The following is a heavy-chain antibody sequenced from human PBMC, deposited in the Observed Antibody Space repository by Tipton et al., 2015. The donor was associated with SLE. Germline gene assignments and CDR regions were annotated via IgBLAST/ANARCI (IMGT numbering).Heavy chain of an antibody. CDR1: GFTFDDYA. V-gene: IGHV3-9*01. J-gene: IGHJ3*02. D-gene: IGHD3-22*01. CDR2: ISWNSGSI. CDR3: AKGAPRDSGGPDAFDI. Sequence: SLRLSCAASGFTFDDYAMHWVRQAPGKGLEWVSGISWNSGSIGYADSVKGRFTISRDNAKNSLYLQMNSLRAEDTALYYCAKGAPRDSGGPDAFDIWGQGTMGPVSS.